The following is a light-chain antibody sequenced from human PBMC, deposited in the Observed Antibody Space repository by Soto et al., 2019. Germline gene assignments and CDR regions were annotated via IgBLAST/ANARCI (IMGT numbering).Light chain of an antibody. J-gene: IGKJ2*01. V-gene: IGKV1-39*01. CDR3: QQSYSTPW. Sequence: DIQMTQSPSSLSASVGDRVTITCRASQSISSYLNWYQQKPGKAPKLLIYAASSLQSGVPSRFSGSGSETDFTLTISSLQPEDFATYYCQQSYSTPWFGQGTKLEIK. CDR1: QSISSY. CDR2: AAS.